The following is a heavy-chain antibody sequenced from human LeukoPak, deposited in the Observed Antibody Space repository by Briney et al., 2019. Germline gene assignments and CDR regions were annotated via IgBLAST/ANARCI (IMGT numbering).Heavy chain of an antibody. J-gene: IGHJ3*02. V-gene: IGHV4-39*01. CDR1: GGSISSSSYY. CDR2: IYYSGST. D-gene: IGHD3-10*01. CDR3: ARRGVTMVRGVQDAFDI. Sequence: SETLSLTCTVSGGSISSSSYYWGWIRQPPGKGLEWIGCIYYSGSTYYNPSLKSRVTISVDTSKNQFSLKLSSVTAADTAVYYCARRGVTMVRGVQDAFDIWGQGTMVTVSS.